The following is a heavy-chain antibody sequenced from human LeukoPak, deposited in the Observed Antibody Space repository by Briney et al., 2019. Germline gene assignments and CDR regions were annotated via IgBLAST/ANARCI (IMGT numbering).Heavy chain of an antibody. Sequence: GGSLRLSCAASGLTVSSSYMSWVRQAPGKGLEWVSIIYNDGSTYYADSMKGRFTISRDNSKNTLYLQVNSLRAGDTAMYYCARNILFAFDIWGQGTMVTVSS. CDR2: IYNDGST. CDR3: ARNILFAFDI. J-gene: IGHJ3*02. CDR1: GLTVSSSY. V-gene: IGHV3-53*01.